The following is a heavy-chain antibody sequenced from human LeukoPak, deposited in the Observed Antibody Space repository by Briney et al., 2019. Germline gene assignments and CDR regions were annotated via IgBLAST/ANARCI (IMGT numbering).Heavy chain of an antibody. J-gene: IGHJ3*02. V-gene: IGHV1-24*01. CDR2: FDPEDGET. D-gene: IGHD3-3*01. CDR1: GYTLTELS. Sequence: ASVKVSCKVSGYTLTELSMHWVRQAPGKGLEWMGGFDPEDGETIYAQKFQGRVTMTEDTSTDTAYMELSSLRSDDTAVYYCARGLRFWSGYYTDDAFDIWGQGTMVTVSS. CDR3: ARGLRFWSGYYTDDAFDI.